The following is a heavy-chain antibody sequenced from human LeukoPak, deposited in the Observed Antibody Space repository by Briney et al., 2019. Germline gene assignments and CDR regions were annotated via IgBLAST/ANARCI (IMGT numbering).Heavy chain of an antibody. CDR2: IYTSGST. V-gene: IGHV4-4*07. CDR1: GGSISSYY. CDR3: ARESLTGIAAI. D-gene: IGHD6-13*01. J-gene: IGHJ4*02. Sequence: PSETLSPTCTVSGGSISSYYWSWIRQPAGKGLEWIGRIYTSGSTNYNPSLKSRVTISVDTSKNQFSLKLSSVTAADTAVYYCARESLTGIAAIWGQGTLVTVSS.